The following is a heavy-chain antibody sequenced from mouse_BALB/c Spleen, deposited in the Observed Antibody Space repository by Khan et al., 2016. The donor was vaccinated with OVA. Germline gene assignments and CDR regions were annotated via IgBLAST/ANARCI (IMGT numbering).Heavy chain of an antibody. V-gene: IGHV3-2*02. J-gene: IGHJ4*01. CDR3: ASELGRYYALDY. CDR2: ISYSGST. D-gene: IGHD4-1*01. CDR1: GYSITSDYA. Sequence: EVQLQESGPGLVKPSQSLSLTCTVTGYSITSDYAWNWLRQFPGNKLEWMAYISYSGSTTYNPSLKSRISITRATSKDHFFLQLKSVTSEDTATYYCASELGRYYALDYWGQGTSVTVSS.